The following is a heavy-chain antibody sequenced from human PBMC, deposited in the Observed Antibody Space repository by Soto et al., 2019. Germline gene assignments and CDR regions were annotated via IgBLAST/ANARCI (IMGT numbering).Heavy chain of an antibody. CDR2: IWYDGSNK. J-gene: IGHJ6*02. D-gene: IGHD2-15*01. V-gene: IGHV3-33*01. Sequence: LRLSCAASGFTFSSYGMHWVRQAPGKGLEWVAVIWYDGSNKYYADSVKGRFTISRDNSKNTLYLQMNSLRAEDTAVYYCAREGYCSGGSCDDYYYGMDFWRRGTTVTVSS. CDR3: AREGYCSGGSCDDYYYGMDF. CDR1: GFTFSSYG.